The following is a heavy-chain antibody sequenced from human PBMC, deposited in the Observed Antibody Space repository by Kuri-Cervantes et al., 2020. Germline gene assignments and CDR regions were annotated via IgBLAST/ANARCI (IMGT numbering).Heavy chain of an antibody. CDR1: GSTFTSSA. V-gene: IGHV1-58*01. D-gene: IGHD3-22*01. Sequence: SVKVSCKASGSTFTSSAVQWVRQARGQRLEWIGWIVVGSGNTNYAQKLQGRVTMTTDTSTSTAYMELRSLRSDDTAVYYCARVGLGSGYYYGTDIANYYYYYGMDVWGQGTTVTVSS. CDR2: IVVGSGNT. J-gene: IGHJ6*02. CDR3: ARVGLGSGYYYGTDIANYYYYYGMDV.